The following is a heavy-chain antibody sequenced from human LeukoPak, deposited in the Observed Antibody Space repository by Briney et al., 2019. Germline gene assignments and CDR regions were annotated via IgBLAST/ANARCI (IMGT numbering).Heavy chain of an antibody. CDR2: IYYSGST. CDR3: ARDPGAPIVTGAFDI. D-gene: IGHD4-11*01. Sequence: SETLSLTCTVSGGSISSYYWSWIRQPPGKGLEWIGYIYYSGSTNYNPSLKSRVTISIDTSKNQFSLKLNSVTAADTAVYYCARDPGAPIVTGAFDIWGQGTMVTVSS. CDR1: GGSISSYY. J-gene: IGHJ3*02. V-gene: IGHV4-59*01.